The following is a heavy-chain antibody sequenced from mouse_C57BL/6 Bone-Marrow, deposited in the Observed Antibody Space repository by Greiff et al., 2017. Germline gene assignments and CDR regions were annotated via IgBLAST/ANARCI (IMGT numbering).Heavy chain of an antibody. CDR3: TVYPFDY. CDR1: GFTFSNYW. Sequence: EVMLMESGGGLVPPGGSMKLSCVASGFTFSNYWMNWVRQSPEKGLEWVAQIRLKSDNYATHYAESVKGRFTISRDDSKSSVYLQMNNLSAEDTGIYYCTVYPFDYWGQGTTLTVSS. CDR2: IRLKSDNYAT. D-gene: IGHD2-1*01. V-gene: IGHV6-3*01. J-gene: IGHJ2*01.